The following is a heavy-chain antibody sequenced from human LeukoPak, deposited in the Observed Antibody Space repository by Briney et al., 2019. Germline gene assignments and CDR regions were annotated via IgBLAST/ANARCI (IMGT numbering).Heavy chain of an antibody. D-gene: IGHD2-21*01. V-gene: IGHV3-30-3*01. CDR1: GFTFSSYA. J-gene: IGHJ4*02. CDR3: ARDVIF. CDR2: ISYDGSNK. Sequence: GGSLRLSCAASGFTFSSYAMSWVRQAPGKGLEWVAVISYDGSNKYYADSVKGRFTISRDNSKNTLYLQMNSLRAEDTAVYYCARDVIFWGQGTLVTVSS.